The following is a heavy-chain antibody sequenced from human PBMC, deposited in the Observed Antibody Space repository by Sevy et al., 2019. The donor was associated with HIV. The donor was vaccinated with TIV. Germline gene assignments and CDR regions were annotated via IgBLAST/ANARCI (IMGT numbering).Heavy chain of an antibody. Sequence: SETLSLTCTVSGGSISSYYWSWIRQPPGKGLEWIGYIYYSGSTNYNPSLKSRVTISVDTSKNQFSLKLSSVTAADTAVCYCARVTGYYYYYMDVWGKGTTVTVSS. D-gene: IGHD3-9*01. CDR1: GGSISSYY. CDR2: IYYSGST. V-gene: IGHV4-59*01. CDR3: ARVTGYYYYYMDV. J-gene: IGHJ6*03.